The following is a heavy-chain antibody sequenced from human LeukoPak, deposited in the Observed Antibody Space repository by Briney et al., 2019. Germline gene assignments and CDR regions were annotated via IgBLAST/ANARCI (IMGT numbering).Heavy chain of an antibody. V-gene: IGHV3-7*01. CDR3: ARADSNGWDHY. Sequence: PGGSLRLSCAASGFTFSSYWMSWVRQAPGKGLEWVANIKQDGSEKYYVDSVEGRFTISRDNAKNSLYLQMNSLRAEDTAVYYCARADSNGWDHYWGQGTLVTVSS. CDR2: IKQDGSEK. J-gene: IGHJ4*02. D-gene: IGHD4-11*01. CDR1: GFTFSSYW.